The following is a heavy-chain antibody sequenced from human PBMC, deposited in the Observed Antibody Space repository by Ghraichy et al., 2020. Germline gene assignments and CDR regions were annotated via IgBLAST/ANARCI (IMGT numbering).Heavy chain of an antibody. V-gene: IGHV3-30*02. J-gene: IGHJ3*02. Sequence: GGSLRLSCAASGFTFSSNALHWVRQAPGKGLEWVAFIHYDGSDKYYADSVKGHFTISRDNSKNTLYLKMNSLRAEDTAVYHCGKTYGDYAQRDAFDTGAKGHWSPSLQ. CDR2: IHYDGSDK. D-gene: IGHD4-17*01. CDR3: GKTYGDYAQRDAFDT. CDR1: GFTFSSNA.